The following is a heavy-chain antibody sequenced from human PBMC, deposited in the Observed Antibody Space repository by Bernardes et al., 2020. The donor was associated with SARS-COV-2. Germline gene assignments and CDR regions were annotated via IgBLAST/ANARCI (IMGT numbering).Heavy chain of an antibody. D-gene: IGHD3-10*01. CDR1: GFTFRSYW. CDR3: ARKSGHDYGMDV. Sequence: VGSLISSCEASGFTFRSYWMHWVRHVPGKGLVWVSRINGGGSETIYADSVKGRFTISRDNAKNTLYVQMNSLRAEDTAVYYCARKSGHDYGMDVWGQGTTVTVSS. CDR2: INGGGSET. J-gene: IGHJ6*02. V-gene: IGHV3-74*01.